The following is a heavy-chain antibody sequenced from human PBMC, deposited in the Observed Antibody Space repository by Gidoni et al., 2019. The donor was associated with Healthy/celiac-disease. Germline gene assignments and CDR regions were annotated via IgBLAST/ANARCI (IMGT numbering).Heavy chain of an antibody. Sequence: QVQLVQSGAEVKKPGASVKVSCKASGYTFTSYYMHWVRQAPGQGLEWMGIINPSGGSTSYAQKFQGRVTMTRDTSTSTVYMELSSLRSEDTAVYYCARNLLYSSGWYGLYYGMDVWGQGTTVTVSS. V-gene: IGHV1-46*01. J-gene: IGHJ6*02. CDR1: GYTFTSYY. D-gene: IGHD6-19*01. CDR2: INPSGGST. CDR3: ARNLLYSSGWYGLYYGMDV.